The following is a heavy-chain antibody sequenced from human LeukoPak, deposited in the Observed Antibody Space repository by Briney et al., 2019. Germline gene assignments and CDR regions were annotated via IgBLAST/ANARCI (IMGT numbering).Heavy chain of an antibody. V-gene: IGHV3-53*01. Sequence: GGSLRLSCAASGFSVRSNYMSWVRQAPGKGLQWVSIIYSDGSTNYADSVKGRFTISSDNSKNTLYLQMNSLRAEDTAVYYCASGPPFLKYFEYWGQGTLVTVSS. CDR1: GFSVRSNY. CDR3: ASGPPFLKYFEY. CDR2: IYSDGST. J-gene: IGHJ4*02. D-gene: IGHD3-3*01.